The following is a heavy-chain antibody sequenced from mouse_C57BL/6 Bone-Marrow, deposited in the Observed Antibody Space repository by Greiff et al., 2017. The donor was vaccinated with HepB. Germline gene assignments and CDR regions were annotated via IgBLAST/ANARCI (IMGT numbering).Heavy chain of an antibody. Sequence: VQLQQSGAELARPGASVKLSCKASGYTFTSYWMHWVKQRPGQGLEWIGMIHPNSGSTNYNEKFKSKATLTVDKSSSTAYMQLSSLTSEDSAVYYCATIYYGSSWFADWGQGTLVTVS. CDR2: IHPNSGST. D-gene: IGHD1-1*01. CDR1: GYTFTSYW. V-gene: IGHV1-64*01. J-gene: IGHJ3*01. CDR3: ATIYYGSSWFAD.